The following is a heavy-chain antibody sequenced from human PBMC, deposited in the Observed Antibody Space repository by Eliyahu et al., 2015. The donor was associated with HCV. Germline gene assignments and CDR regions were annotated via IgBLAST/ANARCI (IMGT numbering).Heavy chain of an antibody. CDR1: GFSFSDSG. Sequence: QVQLVESGGGVVQPGRSLRVSCAASGFSFSDSGXXWVRQAPGKGLEWVAVISYDGSNEYYADSVKGRFTISRDNSKNTLYLQMNSLRAEDTAAYYCAKEAGGDSSGYYYGEGVFEYWGQGTLVTVSS. J-gene: IGHJ4*02. CDR2: ISYDGSNE. CDR3: AKEAGGDSSGYYYGEGVFEY. V-gene: IGHV3-30*18. D-gene: IGHD3-22*01.